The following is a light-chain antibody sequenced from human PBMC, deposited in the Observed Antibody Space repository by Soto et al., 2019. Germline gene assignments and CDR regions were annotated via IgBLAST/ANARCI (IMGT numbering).Light chain of an antibody. CDR3: KQYYSTRT. J-gene: IGKJ1*01. CDR2: WAS. CDR1: QSVLYSSNNKNY. Sequence: DIVMTQSPDSLAVSLCERATINCKSSQSVLYSSNNKNYLAWYQQKPGQPPKLLIYWASTRESGVPDRFSGSGSGTDFTLTISSLQAEDVAVYYCKQYYSTRTFGQGTKVDIK. V-gene: IGKV4-1*01.